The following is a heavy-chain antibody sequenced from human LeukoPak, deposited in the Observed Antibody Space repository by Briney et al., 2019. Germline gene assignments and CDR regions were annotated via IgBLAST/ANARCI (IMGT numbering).Heavy chain of an antibody. CDR3: ARDTLGPGGY. J-gene: IGHJ4*02. Sequence: GGSLRLSCAGSGFTFSSYEMNWVRQAPGKGLEWVSYISSSGSSMYYADSVKGRFTISRDNAKNSLYLQMNSLRAEDTAVYYCARDTLGPGGYWGQGTLVTVSS. D-gene: IGHD7-27*01. CDR1: GFTFSSYE. CDR2: ISSSGSSM. V-gene: IGHV3-48*03.